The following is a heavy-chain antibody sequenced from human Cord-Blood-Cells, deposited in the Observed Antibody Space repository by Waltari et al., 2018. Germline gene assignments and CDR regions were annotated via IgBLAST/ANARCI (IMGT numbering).Heavy chain of an antibody. Sequence: EVQLVESGGGLVKPGGSLRLSCAASGFIFSNAWMSWVRQATGKGLEWVGRIKSKTDGGTTDYAAPVKGRFTISRDDSKNTLYLQTNSLKTEDTAVYYCTTVTVYGSSWYYYYYMDVWGKGTTVTVSS. J-gene: IGHJ6*03. V-gene: IGHV3-15*01. D-gene: IGHD6-13*01. CDR1: GFIFSNAW. CDR3: TTVTVYGSSWYYYYYMDV. CDR2: IKSKTDGGTT.